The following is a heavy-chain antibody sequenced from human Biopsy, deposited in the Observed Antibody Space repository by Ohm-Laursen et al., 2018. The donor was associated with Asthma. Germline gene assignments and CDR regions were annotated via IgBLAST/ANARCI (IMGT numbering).Heavy chain of an antibody. CDR3: ARGYSGSDRIVYYYSSLEV. J-gene: IGHJ6*02. CDR2: LIPVLGTP. V-gene: IGHV1-69*13. CDR1: GDSFSNYA. D-gene: IGHD5-12*01. Sequence: GASVKVSCKSSGDSFSNYAISWVRQAPGQGLEWMGGLIPVLGTPDHAQMFEGRVTITADESTSTAYMELSSLSSEDTAVYYCARGYSGSDRIVYYYSSLEVWGRGTTVTVSS.